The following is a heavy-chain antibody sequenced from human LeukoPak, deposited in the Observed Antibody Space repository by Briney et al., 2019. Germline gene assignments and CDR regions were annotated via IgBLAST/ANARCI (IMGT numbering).Heavy chain of an antibody. D-gene: IGHD5-18*01. J-gene: IGHJ2*01. Sequence: GASVTVSFKASGGTFGSYVISWVRQAPGQGREWMGGIIPIFGTAHYAQKFQGRLTITADESTSTVYMEMSSLRSEDTAMYYCAKEGDTALVTGYFDLWGRGTLVTVSS. CDR3: AKEGDTALVTGYFDL. CDR2: IIPIFGTA. CDR1: GGTFGSYV. V-gene: IGHV1-69*13.